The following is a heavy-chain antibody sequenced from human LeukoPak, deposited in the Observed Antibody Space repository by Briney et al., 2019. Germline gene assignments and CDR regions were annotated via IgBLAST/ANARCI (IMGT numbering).Heavy chain of an antibody. Sequence: GGSLRLSCAASGFTFSSYEMNWVRQAPGKGLEWVSYISGSGTTTYYADSVKGRFTISRDNAKNSLYLQMNSLRAEDTAVYYCARGYSTGGFQYWGQGTLVTVSS. CDR3: ARGYSTGGFQY. CDR1: GFTFSSYE. V-gene: IGHV3-48*03. CDR2: ISGSGTTT. J-gene: IGHJ1*01. D-gene: IGHD6-19*01.